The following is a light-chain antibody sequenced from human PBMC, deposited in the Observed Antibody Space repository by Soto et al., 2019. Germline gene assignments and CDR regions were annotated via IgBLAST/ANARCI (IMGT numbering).Light chain of an antibody. J-gene: IGKJ4*01. CDR2: VAS. V-gene: IGKV1-39*01. Sequence: IQLTQSIFSMSSSVGARSTTTCLASQSIGRFLNWHQQKPGKAPKVLINVASTLRSGVPSRFSDSGSGTDFNLTINSLQPEDFATYFCQQRFTTTLTFGGGTKVEI. CDR3: QQRFTTTLT. CDR1: QSIGRF.